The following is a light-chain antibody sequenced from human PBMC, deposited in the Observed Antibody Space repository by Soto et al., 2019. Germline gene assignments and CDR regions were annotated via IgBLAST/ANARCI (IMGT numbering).Light chain of an antibody. CDR3: QQYGSSPFT. J-gene: IGKJ3*01. Sequence: EVVLTQSPVTLSLSPGERATLSCRASQSVSSPYLAWYQQKPGKPPRLLIYGASRRATDIPYRFIGSGSGTEFTLTITRLPPEDFAIYYCQQYGSSPFTFGPGTKVDI. CDR1: QSVSSPY. V-gene: IGKV3-20*01. CDR2: GAS.